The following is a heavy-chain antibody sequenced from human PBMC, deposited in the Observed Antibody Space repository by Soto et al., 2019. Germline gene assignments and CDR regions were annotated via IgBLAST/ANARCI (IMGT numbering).Heavy chain of an antibody. J-gene: IGHJ4*02. CDR3: AKVYCSGGRCYSGHFDS. CDR1: GFTFSSYA. CDR2: ISGSGDST. Sequence: EVQLLESGGGLVQPGGSLRLSCAASGFTFSSYAMSWVRQAPGKGLEWVSAISGSGDSTYSADPVQGRFTISRDNSKNTLNLLMNSLRVEDTAVYYCAKVYCSGGRCYSGHFDSWGQGTLVTVS. D-gene: IGHD2-15*01. V-gene: IGHV3-23*01.